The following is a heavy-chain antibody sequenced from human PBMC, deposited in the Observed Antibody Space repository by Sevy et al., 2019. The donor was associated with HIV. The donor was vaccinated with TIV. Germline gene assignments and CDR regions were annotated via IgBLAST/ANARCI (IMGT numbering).Heavy chain of an antibody. D-gene: IGHD6-13*01. CDR1: GFTLSSHG. CDR3: ARDSGYSINWYPAY. Sequence: GGSLRLSCAASGFTLSSHGMHWVRQAPGKGLEWVAVISHDGSYKSNGDSVKGRFTISRDDSKNTLYLQMNSLRPEDTAVYYCARDSGYSINWYPAYWGQGTLVTVSS. J-gene: IGHJ4*02. CDR2: ISHDGSYK. V-gene: IGHV3-30*03.